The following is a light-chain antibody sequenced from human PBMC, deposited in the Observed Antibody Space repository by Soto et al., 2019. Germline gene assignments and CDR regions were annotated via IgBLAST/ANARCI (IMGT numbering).Light chain of an antibody. Sequence: DIQMTQSPSTLSASVGDRVTITCRASQSISSWLAWYQQKPGKAPKLLIYDASSLESGVPSRFSGSGSGTEFTLTISSVQPHDFATYYCQQYNSYGTFGQGTKVDTK. CDR2: DAS. CDR1: QSISSW. V-gene: IGKV1-5*01. J-gene: IGKJ1*01. CDR3: QQYNSYGT.